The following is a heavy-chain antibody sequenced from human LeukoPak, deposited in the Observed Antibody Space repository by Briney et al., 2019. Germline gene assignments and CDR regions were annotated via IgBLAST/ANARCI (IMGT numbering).Heavy chain of an antibody. CDR2: IYPGDSDT. CDR1: GYIFTSYW. CDR3: AIFDFLFGEIDNWFDP. Sequence: GESLKISCKGSGYIFTSYWIGWVRQMPGKGLEMMGIIYPGDSDTRYSPSFQGQVTISADKSISTAYLQWSSLKASDTAMYYCAIFDFLFGEIDNWFDPWGQGTQVTVSS. J-gene: IGHJ5*02. V-gene: IGHV5-51*01. D-gene: IGHD3-16*01.